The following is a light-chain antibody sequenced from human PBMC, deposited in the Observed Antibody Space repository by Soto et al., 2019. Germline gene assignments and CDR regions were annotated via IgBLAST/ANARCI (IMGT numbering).Light chain of an antibody. CDR3: QQYDSSPSWT. J-gene: IGKJ5*01. V-gene: IGKV3D-15*02. Sequence: EVVMRQSPATLSVSPGEGATLSCRSSQGIGDTLAWYQHKPGQTPRLLIYGPSTRATGIPDRFSGSGSGTDFTLTISRLEPEDFAVYYCQQYDSSPSWTFGQGTRLEIK. CDR2: GPS. CDR1: QGIGDT.